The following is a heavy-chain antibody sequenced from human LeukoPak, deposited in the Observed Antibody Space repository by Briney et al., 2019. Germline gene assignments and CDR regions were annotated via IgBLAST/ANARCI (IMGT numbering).Heavy chain of an antibody. D-gene: IGHD6-6*01. J-gene: IGHJ4*02. CDR3: ARGQREYSSSSRYFDY. V-gene: IGHV4-59*01. CDR2: IYYSGST. CDR1: GGSISSYY. Sequence: SETLSLTCTVSGGSISSYYWSWIRQPPGKGLEWIGYIYYSGSTNYNPSLKSRVTISVDTSKNQFSLKPSSVTAADTAVYYCARGQREYSSSSRYFDYWGQGTLVTVSS.